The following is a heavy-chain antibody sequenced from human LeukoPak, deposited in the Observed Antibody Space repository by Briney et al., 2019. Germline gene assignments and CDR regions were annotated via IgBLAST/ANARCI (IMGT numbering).Heavy chain of an antibody. Sequence: PGGSLRLSCAASGFTFNSYGIHWVRQAPGKGLEWVAFIRYDGSSKYYVDSVKGRFTISRDNSKNTLYLQMNSLRAEDTAVYFCAKGSGWEASYFYYYMDVWGKRTTVTISS. D-gene: IGHD1-26*01. CDR2: IRYDGSSK. CDR3: AKGSGWEASYFYYYMDV. J-gene: IGHJ6*03. CDR1: GFTFNSYG. V-gene: IGHV3-30*02.